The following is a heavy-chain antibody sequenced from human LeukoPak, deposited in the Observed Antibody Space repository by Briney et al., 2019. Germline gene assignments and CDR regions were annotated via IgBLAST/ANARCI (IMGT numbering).Heavy chain of an antibody. V-gene: IGHV3-21*04. Sequence: GGSLRLSCAASGFTFSSYSMNWVRQAPGKGLEWVSSISSSSSYIYYADSVKGRSTISRDNAKNSLYLQMNSLRAEDTAVYYCARDRRSMSAFDIWGQGTMVTVSS. CDR2: ISSSSSYI. CDR1: GFTFSSYS. D-gene: IGHD2/OR15-2a*01. CDR3: ARDRRSMSAFDI. J-gene: IGHJ3*02.